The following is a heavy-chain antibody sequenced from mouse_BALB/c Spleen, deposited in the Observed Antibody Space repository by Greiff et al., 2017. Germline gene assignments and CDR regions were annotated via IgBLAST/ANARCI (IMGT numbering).Heavy chain of an antibody. CDR1: GSTFSSFG. Sequence: EVKLVESGGGLVQPGGSRKLSCAASGSTFSSFGMHWVRQAPEKGLEWVAYISSGSSTIYYADTVKGRFTISRDNPKNTLFLQMTSLRSEDTAMYYCARSSTLSWFAYWGQGTLVTVSA. CDR3: ARSSTLSWFAY. CDR2: ISSGSSTI. D-gene: IGHD1-1*01. V-gene: IGHV5-17*02. J-gene: IGHJ3*01.